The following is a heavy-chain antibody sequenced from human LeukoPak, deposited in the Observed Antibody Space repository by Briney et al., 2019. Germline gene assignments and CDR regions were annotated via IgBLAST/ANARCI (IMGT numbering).Heavy chain of an antibody. J-gene: IGHJ3*02. Sequence: PSQTLSLTCTVSGGSITSGGYSWNWIRQPAGKGLEWIGRIHASGRANYNPSLKSRLTFSVDTSKNHFSLNLSSVTAADTAIYYCATTLKPSIHDALHIWGQGTAVTVSS. CDR1: GGSITSGGYS. D-gene: IGHD1-1*01. CDR3: ATTLKPSIHDALHI. V-gene: IGHV4-61*02. CDR2: IHASGRA.